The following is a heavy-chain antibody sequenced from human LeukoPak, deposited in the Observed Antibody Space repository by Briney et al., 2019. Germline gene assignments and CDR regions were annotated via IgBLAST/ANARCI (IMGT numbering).Heavy chain of an antibody. CDR1: GYSFSNYW. D-gene: IGHD2-2*01. CDR2: IYPGDSDT. J-gene: IGHJ3*02. V-gene: IGHV5-51*01. Sequence: GESLKISCKGSGYSFSNYWIGWVRQMPGKGLEWMGIIYPGDSDTRYSPSFQGQVTMSADKPISTAYLQWSSLEASDTAMYYCARLSRAYQDTFDIWGQGTMVTVSS. CDR3: ARLSRAYQDTFDI.